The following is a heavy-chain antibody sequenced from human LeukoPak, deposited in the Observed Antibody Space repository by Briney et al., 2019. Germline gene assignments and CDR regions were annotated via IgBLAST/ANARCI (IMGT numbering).Heavy chain of an antibody. J-gene: IGHJ2*01. V-gene: IGHV4-34*01. Sequence: SETLSLTCTVSGGSISSYYWSWIRQPPGKGLEWIGEINHSGSTNYNPSLKSRVTISVDTSKNQFSLKLSSVTAADTAVYYCARAKYFDLWGRGTLVTVSS. CDR3: ARAKYFDL. CDR2: INHSGST. CDR1: GGSISSYY.